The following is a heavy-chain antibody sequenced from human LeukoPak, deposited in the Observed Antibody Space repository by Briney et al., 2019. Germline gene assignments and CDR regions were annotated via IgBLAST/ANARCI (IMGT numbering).Heavy chain of an antibody. Sequence: GGSLRLSCAASGFTFTTCAMNWVRQAPGKGLEWVSTIGETGGVTYYADSVKGRFTISRDNSKNTLYLQMNSLRAEDTAVYYCARGQSITMIVVVPYFDYWGQGTLVTVSS. J-gene: IGHJ4*02. CDR3: ARGQSITMIVVVPYFDY. CDR1: GFTFTTCA. V-gene: IGHV3-23*01. CDR2: IGETGGVT. D-gene: IGHD3-22*01.